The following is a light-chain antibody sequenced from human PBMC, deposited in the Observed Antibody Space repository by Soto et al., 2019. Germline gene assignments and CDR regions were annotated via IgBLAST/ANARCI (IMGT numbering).Light chain of an antibody. CDR2: ATS. CDR3: TSFARGSTLV. Sequence: QSALTQPASVSGSPGQSITISCTGTSSDVGNYNLVSWYQQYPGKAPKLMIYATSKRPSGVSNRFSGSKSGDTASLTISGLPAEDEADYYCTSFARGSTLVFGGGTKVTVL. J-gene: IGLJ3*02. V-gene: IGLV2-23*01. CDR1: SSDVGNYNL.